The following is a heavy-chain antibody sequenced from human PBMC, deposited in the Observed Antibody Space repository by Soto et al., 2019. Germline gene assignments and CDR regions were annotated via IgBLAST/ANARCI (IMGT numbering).Heavy chain of an antibody. CDR2: IWNDGSNS. CDR3: ARRQISPPTRGAATARAAMDV. D-gene: IGHD6-13*01. J-gene: IGHJ6*02. Sequence: QVQLVESGGGVEQPGRSLRLSCAASGFTFNTYGMHCVRQAPGEGLEWVAVIWNDGSNSYYVNSVKGRFTLSRDNSKNTLYLHMSSLRAEDTAVYYCARRQISPPTRGAATARAAMDVWCQGTTVTVSS. V-gene: IGHV3-33*01. CDR1: GFTFNTYG.